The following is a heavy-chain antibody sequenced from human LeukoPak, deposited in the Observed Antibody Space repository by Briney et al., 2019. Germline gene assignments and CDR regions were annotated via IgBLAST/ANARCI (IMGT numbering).Heavy chain of an antibody. V-gene: IGHV3-23*01. D-gene: IGHD4-17*01. Sequence: GGSLRLSCAASGFTFSSYAMSGLPQAPGKGLEGVPAISGSGGSTYYADSVKGRFTISRDNSKNTLYLQMNSLRAEDTAVYYCATTTGDWFDPWGQGTLVTVSS. CDR3: ATTTGDWFDP. J-gene: IGHJ5*02. CDR2: ISGSGGST. CDR1: GFTFSSYA.